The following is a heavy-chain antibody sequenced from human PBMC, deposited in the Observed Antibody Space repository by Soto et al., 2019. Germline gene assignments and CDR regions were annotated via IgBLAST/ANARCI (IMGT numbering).Heavy chain of an antibody. CDR3: AREPYSYGMYYYYYYGMDV. Sequence: GGSLRLSCAASGFTFSSYAMHWVRQAPGKGLEWVAVISYDGSNKYYADSVKGRFTISRDNSKNTLYLQMNSLRAEDTAVYYCAREPYSYGMYYYYYYGMDVWGQGTTVTVYS. J-gene: IGHJ6*02. V-gene: IGHV3-30-3*01. D-gene: IGHD5-18*01. CDR2: ISYDGSNK. CDR1: GFTFSSYA.